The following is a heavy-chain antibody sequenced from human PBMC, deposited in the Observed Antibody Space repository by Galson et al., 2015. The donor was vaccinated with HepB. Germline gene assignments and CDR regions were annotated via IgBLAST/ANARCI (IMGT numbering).Heavy chain of an antibody. V-gene: IGHV1-2*02. D-gene: IGHD6-19*01. Sequence: SVKVSCKASGYPFTDYYMHWVRQAPGQGLEWMGWIKANSGGTIYAQKFQGRVTMTRDTSISTAYMGLTNLTTDDTAVYYCARDSRPGWTDAFDIWGQGTMVTVSS. CDR1: GYPFTDYY. CDR3: ARDSRPGWTDAFDI. CDR2: IKANSGGT. J-gene: IGHJ3*02.